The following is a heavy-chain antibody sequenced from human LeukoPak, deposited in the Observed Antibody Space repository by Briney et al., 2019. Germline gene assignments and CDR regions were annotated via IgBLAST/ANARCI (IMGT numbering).Heavy chain of an antibody. V-gene: IGHV1-3*03. Sequence: GASVKVSCKASGYTFTSYVMHWVRQAPGQRLEWMGWINAGNGNTKYSQEFQDRVTITADKSTSTAYMELSSLRSEDTAVYYCALTYSSSSDNMDVWGKGTTVTVSS. CDR3: ALTYSSSSDNMDV. J-gene: IGHJ6*03. CDR1: GYTFTSYV. CDR2: INAGNGNT. D-gene: IGHD6-6*01.